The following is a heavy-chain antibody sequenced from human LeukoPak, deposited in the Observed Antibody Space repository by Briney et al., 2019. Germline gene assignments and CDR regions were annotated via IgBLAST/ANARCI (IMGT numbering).Heavy chain of an antibody. CDR3: AKDLGPLAGSD. CDR2: ISGSGGST. V-gene: IGHV3-23*01. Sequence: PGGSLRLSCAASGFAFSSFAMNWVRQAPGKGLEWVSAISGSGGSTYYADSVKGRFTISRDNSKNTLYLQMNSLRAEDTAVYYCAKDLGPLAGSDWGQGALVTVSS. J-gene: IGHJ4*02. D-gene: IGHD3-10*01. CDR1: GFAFSSFA.